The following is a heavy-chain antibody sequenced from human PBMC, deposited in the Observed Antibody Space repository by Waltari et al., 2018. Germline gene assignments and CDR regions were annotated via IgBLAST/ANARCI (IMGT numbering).Heavy chain of an antibody. CDR3: ARGGGPRTVVALTFDL. J-gene: IGHJ4*02. CDR1: GYTFTTFG. Sequence: QVQLVQSGPEVKKPGASVKVSCKASGYTFTTFGVNWVRQAPGQGLEWMGWISPYNGYADYEHTFQGRVTMTTDTSTKTAYLELTSLRSDDTAVYYCARGGGPRTVVALTFDLWGQGTLITVSS. V-gene: IGHV1-18*01. D-gene: IGHD2-15*01. CDR2: ISPYNGYA.